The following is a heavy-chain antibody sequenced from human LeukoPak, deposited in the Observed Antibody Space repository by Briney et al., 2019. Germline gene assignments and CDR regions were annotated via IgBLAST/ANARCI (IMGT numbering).Heavy chain of an antibody. J-gene: IGHJ4*02. CDR3: ARVGAHSRYYFEY. Sequence: GGSLRLSCAASGFTFSSYWMNWVRQAPGKGLEWVSYISSSGSTKYYADSVKGRFTIARDNARNSLFLQMNSLRAEDTAVYYCARVGAHSRYYFEYWGQGTLVTVSS. D-gene: IGHD3-16*01. CDR2: ISSSGSTK. V-gene: IGHV3-48*04. CDR1: GFTFSSYW.